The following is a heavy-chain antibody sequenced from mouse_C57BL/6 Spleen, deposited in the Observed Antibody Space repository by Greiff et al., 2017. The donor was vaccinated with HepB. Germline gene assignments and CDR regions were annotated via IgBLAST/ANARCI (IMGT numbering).Heavy chain of an antibody. J-gene: IGHJ2*01. CDR3: ARLRYREGYFDY. Sequence: VQLQQSGPGLVKPSQTVFLTCTVTGISITTGNYRWSWIRQFPGNKLEWIGYIYYSGTITYNPSLTSRTTITRDTPKNQFFLEMNSLTAEDTATYYCARLRYREGYFDYWGQGTTLTVSS. CDR2: IYYSGTI. D-gene: IGHD1-1*01. CDR1: GISITTGNYR. V-gene: IGHV3-5*01.